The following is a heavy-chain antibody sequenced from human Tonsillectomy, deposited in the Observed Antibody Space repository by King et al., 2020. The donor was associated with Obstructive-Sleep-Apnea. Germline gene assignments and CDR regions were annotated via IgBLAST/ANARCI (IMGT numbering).Heavy chain of an antibody. CDR1: GFTFSNYW. D-gene: IGHD4-23*01. Sequence: EVQLVESGGGLVQPGGSLALSCAASGFTFSNYWMSWVRQAPGKGLEWVAIIRQGGSEKYYVDSVKGRFTISRDNARNSLYLQMNSLRAEDTAVYYCARAESFTYGGNLYFDYWGQGTLVTVSS. V-gene: IGHV3-7*03. CDR3: ARAESFTYGGNLYFDY. J-gene: IGHJ4*02. CDR2: IRQGGSEK.